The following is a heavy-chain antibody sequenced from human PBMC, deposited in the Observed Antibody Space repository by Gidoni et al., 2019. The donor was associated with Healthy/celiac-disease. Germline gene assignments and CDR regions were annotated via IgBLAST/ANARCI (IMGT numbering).Heavy chain of an antibody. J-gene: IGHJ3*02. CDR1: GGSISGYD. D-gene: IGHD3-3*01. V-gene: IGHV4-59*01. CDR2: IYYSGST. CDR3: ARAPPYYDFWSGNKGFDI. Sequence: QVQLQESGPGLVKPSETLSLPCTVSGGSISGYDWSWIRQPPGKGLEWIGYIYYSGSTNYNPSLKSRVTISVDTSKNQFSLKLSSVTAADTAVYYCARAPPYYDFWSGNKGFDIWGQGTMVTVSS.